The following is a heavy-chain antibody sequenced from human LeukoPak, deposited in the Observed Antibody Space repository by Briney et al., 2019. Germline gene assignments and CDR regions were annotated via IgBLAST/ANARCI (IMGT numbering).Heavy chain of an antibody. CDR1: GFTFSSYS. CDR2: ISSSSSYI. V-gene: IGHV3-21*01. Sequence: GGSLRLSCAASGFTFSSYSMNWVRQAPGKGLEGVSSISSSSSYIYYADSVKGRFTISRDNAKNSLYLQMNSLRAEDTAVYYCASDYYDSSGYYYAVYWGQGTLVTVSS. D-gene: IGHD3-22*01. J-gene: IGHJ4*02. CDR3: ASDYYDSSGYYYAVY.